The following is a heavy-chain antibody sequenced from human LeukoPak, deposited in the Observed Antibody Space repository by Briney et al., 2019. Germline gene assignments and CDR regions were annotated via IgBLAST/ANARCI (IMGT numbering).Heavy chain of an antibody. J-gene: IGHJ6*02. CDR2: IIPIFGTA. D-gene: IGHD6-13*01. CDR3: ASYGSSSWYYYYGMDV. Sequence: SVKVSCKASGGTFSSYAISWVRRAPGQGLEWMGGIIPIFGTANYAQKFQGRVTITADESTSTAYMELSSLRSEDTAVYYCASYGSSSWYYYYGMDVWGQGTTVTVSS. CDR1: GGTFSSYA. V-gene: IGHV1-69*13.